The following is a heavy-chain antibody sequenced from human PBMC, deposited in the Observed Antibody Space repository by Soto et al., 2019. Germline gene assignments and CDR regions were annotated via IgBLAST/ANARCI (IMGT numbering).Heavy chain of an antibody. J-gene: IGHJ4*02. D-gene: IGHD4-17*01. CDR2: ISGSGGST. CDR3: AKNSWATTSPDFDY. Sequence: GGSLRLSCAASGFAFSNYAMSWVRQAPGKGLEWVSAISGSGGSTYYADSVKGRFTISRDNSKNTLYLQMNSLRAEDTAVYYCAKNSWATTSPDFDYWGQGTLVTVSS. CDR1: GFAFSNYA. V-gene: IGHV3-23*01.